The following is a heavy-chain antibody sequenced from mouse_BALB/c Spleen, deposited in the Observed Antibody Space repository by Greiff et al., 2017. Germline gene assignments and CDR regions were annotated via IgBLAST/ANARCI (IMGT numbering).Heavy chain of an antibody. CDR2: ISSGGSYT. J-gene: IGHJ4*01. Sequence: EVQGVESGGGLVKPGGSLKLSCAASGFTFSSYAMSWVRQSPEKRLEWVAEISSGGSYTYYPDTVTGRFTISRDNAKNTLYLEMSSLRSEDTAMYYCARAMITTGALYAMDYWGQGTSVTVSS. V-gene: IGHV5-9-4*01. CDR3: ARAMITTGALYAMDY. CDR1: GFTFSSYA. D-gene: IGHD2-4*01.